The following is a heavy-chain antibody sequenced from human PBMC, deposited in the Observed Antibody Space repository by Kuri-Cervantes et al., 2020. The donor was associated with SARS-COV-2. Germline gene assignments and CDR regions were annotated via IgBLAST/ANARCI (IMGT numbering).Heavy chain of an antibody. CDR3: ARGMDIVVVPAAIEGGGWYYYMDV. CDR2: IIPIFGTA. Sequence: ASVKVSCKASGGTFSSYAISWVRQAPGQGLGWMGGIIPIFGTANYAQKFQGRVTITTDESTSTAYMELSSLRSEDTAVYYCARGMDIVVVPAAIEGGGWYYYMDVWGKGTTVTVSS. J-gene: IGHJ6*03. D-gene: IGHD2-2*02. CDR1: GGTFSSYA. V-gene: IGHV1-69*05.